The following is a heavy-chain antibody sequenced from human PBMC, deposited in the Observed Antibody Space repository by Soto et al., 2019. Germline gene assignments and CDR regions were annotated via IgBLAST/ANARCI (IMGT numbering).Heavy chain of an antibody. J-gene: IGHJ6*02. CDR2: INAGNGNT. CDR1: GYTFTSYA. CDR3: AKSPNPGSATPSYYGMDV. Sequence: ASVKVSCKASGYTFTSYAMHWVRQAPGQRLEWMGWINAGNGNTKYSQKFQGRVTITRDTSASTAYMELSRLRSDDTAVYYCAKSPNPGSATPSYYGMDVWGLGTTVTVSS. V-gene: IGHV1-3*01. D-gene: IGHD2-15*01.